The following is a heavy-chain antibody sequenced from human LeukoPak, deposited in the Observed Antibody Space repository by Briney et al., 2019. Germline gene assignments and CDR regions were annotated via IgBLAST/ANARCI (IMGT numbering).Heavy chain of an antibody. CDR3: ARDPRRITMVRGVITAYYFDY. V-gene: IGHV3-7*01. D-gene: IGHD3-10*01. CDR2: IKQNGSEK. CDR1: GFTFSSYW. Sequence: GGSLRLSCADSGFTFSSYWMSWIRQAPGKGLEWVANIKQNGSEKYYVDSVKGRFTISRDNAKNSLYLQMNSLRAEDTAVYYCARDPRRITMVRGVITAYYFDYWGQGTLVTVSS. J-gene: IGHJ4*02.